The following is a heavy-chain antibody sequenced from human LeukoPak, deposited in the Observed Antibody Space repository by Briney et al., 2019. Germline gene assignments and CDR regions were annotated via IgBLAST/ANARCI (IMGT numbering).Heavy chain of an antibody. Sequence: SETLSLTCNVSGGSISSGDYYWSWIRQHPGKGLEWIGYIYFSGTTYYNPSLESRVTISVDTSKNQFSLKLSSVTAADTAVYYCARVAAEMASWLDPWGQGTLVTVSS. CDR2: IYFSGTT. D-gene: IGHD5-24*01. CDR3: ARVAAEMASWLDP. CDR1: GGSISSGDYY. V-gene: IGHV4-31*03. J-gene: IGHJ5*02.